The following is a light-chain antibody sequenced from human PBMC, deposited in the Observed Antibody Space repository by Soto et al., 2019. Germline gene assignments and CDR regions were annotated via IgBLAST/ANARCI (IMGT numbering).Light chain of an antibody. CDR1: QGINSY. CDR3: QQRNTSPFT. Sequence: DIQLTQSPSFLSASIGDRVTITCRASQGINSYLAWYQQKPGEAPKLLIYAASTLQSGVPSMFSGSESGTEFTLTISRLPPEDSATYFFQQRNTSPFTFGPGTKVDFK. V-gene: IGKV1-9*01. CDR2: AAS. J-gene: IGKJ3*01.